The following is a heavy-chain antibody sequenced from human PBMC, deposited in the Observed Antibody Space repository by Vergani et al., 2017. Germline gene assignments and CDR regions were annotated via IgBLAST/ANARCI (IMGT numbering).Heavy chain of an antibody. CDR2: IIPIFGTA. D-gene: IGHD3-3*01. Sequence: QVQLVQSGAEVKKPGSSVKVSCKASGGTFSSYAISWVRQAPGQGLEWMGGIIPIFGTANYAQKFQGRVTITADESTSTAYMELSSLRSEDTAVYYCARGNPTPYYDFWSGLHYYYYYGMDVWGQGTTVTVSS. V-gene: IGHV1-69*01. CDR1: GGTFSSYA. CDR3: ARGNPTPYYDFWSGLHYYYYYGMDV. J-gene: IGHJ6*02.